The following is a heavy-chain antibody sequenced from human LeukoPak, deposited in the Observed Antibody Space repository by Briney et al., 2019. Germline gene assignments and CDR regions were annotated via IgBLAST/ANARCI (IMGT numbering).Heavy chain of an antibody. CDR3: ARATTVDSQNWFDP. CDR1: GGSFSGYY. D-gene: IGHD4-23*01. Sequence: SETLSLTCAVYGGSFSGYYWSWIRQPPGEGLEWIGEINHSGSTNYNPSLKSRVTISVGTSKNQFSLKLSSVTAADTAVYYCARATTVDSQNWFDPWGQGTLVTVSS. J-gene: IGHJ5*02. CDR2: INHSGST. V-gene: IGHV4-34*01.